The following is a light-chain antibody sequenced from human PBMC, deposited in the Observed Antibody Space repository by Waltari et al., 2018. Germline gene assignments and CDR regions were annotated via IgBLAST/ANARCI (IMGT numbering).Light chain of an antibody. V-gene: IGKV3-11*01. CDR2: DAS. CDR1: QSVNYF. J-gene: IGKJ4*01. CDR3: QQRTNWPLT. Sequence: CRASQSVNYFLAWFQQKPGQAPRLLIYDASNRATGIPARFSGSGSVTDFTLTISSLEPEDFAVYYCQQRTNWPLTFGGGTKVEIK.